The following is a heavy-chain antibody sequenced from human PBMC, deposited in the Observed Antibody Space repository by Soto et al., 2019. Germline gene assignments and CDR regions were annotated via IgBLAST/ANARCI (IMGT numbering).Heavy chain of an antibody. CDR2: ISYDGSNK. CDR3: AKSLGGYCSSTSCYANGGY. V-gene: IGHV3-30*18. Sequence: LRLSCAASGFTFSSYGMHWVRQAPGKGLGWVAVISYDGSNKYYADSVKGRFTISRDNSKNTLYLQMNSLRAGDTAVYYCAKSLGGYCSSTSCYANGGYWGQGTLVTVSS. D-gene: IGHD2-2*01. CDR1: GFTFSSYG. J-gene: IGHJ4*02.